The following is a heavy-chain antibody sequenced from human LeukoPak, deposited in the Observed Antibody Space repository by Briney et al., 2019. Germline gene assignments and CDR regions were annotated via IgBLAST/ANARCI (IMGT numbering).Heavy chain of an antibody. CDR1: GFTFDDYG. Sequence: GGSLRLSCAASGFTFDDYGMSWVRQAPAKGLEWVSGINWNGGSTGYADSVKGRFTISRDNAKNSLYLQMHSQRAEDTALYFCARDPVGAMGDAFDIWGQGTMVTVSS. J-gene: IGHJ3*02. CDR2: INWNGGST. D-gene: IGHD1-26*01. CDR3: ARDPVGAMGDAFDI. V-gene: IGHV3-20*04.